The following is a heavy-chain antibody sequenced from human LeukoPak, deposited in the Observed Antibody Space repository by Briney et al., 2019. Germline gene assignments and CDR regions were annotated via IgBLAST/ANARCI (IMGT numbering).Heavy chain of an antibody. V-gene: IGHV4-34*01. J-gene: IGHJ6*03. CDR2: INHSGST. Sequence: SETLSLTCAVYGGSFSGYYWSWIRQPPGKGLEWIGEINHSGSTNYNPSLKSRVTISVDTSKNQFSLKLSSVTAADTAVYYCARIGPYGDYVWHYYYYMDVWGKGTTVTVSS. CDR1: GGSFSGYY. CDR3: ARIGPYGDYVWHYYYYMDV. D-gene: IGHD4-17*01.